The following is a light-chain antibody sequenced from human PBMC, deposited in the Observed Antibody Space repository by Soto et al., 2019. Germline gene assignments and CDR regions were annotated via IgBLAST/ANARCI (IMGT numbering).Light chain of an antibody. J-gene: IGKJ2*01. V-gene: IGKV2-28*01. Sequence: EIVMTQSPPSLTVTPGEQASISCRSSQRLLHSNGNNFLDWYLQKPGQSPQLLIYLGSNRASGVPDRVSGSAAGTDFTLKISRVEAEDVGVYYCMQALQTPYTFGQGTKLEIK. CDR3: MQALQTPYT. CDR2: LGS. CDR1: QRLLHSNGNNF.